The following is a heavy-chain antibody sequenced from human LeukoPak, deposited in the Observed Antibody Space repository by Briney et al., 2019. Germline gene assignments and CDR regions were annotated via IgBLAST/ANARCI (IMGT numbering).Heavy chain of an antibody. CDR3: AREGSRYDYSNYVPVYP. CDR1: GFTFSDYY. J-gene: IGHJ5*02. V-gene: IGHV3-11*04. D-gene: IGHD4-11*01. Sequence: GGSLRLSCAASGFTFSDYYMSWIRQAPGKGLEWVSYISSSGSTIYYADSVKGRFTISRDNAKNSLYLQMNSLRAEDTAVYYCAREGSRYDYSNYVPVYPWGQGTLVTVSS. CDR2: ISSSGSTI.